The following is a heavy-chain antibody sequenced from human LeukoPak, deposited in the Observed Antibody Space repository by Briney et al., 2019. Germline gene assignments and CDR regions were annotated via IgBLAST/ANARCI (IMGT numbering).Heavy chain of an antibody. CDR2: IDPSDSYT. CDR1: GYSFTSYW. Sequence: GESLQISCKGYGYSFTSYWISWVRQMPGKGLEWMGRIDPSDSYTNYSPSFQGHVTISADKSISTAYLQWSSLKASDTAMYYCARHVYGSGSYYKNWFDPWGQGTLVTVSS. D-gene: IGHD3-10*01. V-gene: IGHV5-10-1*01. J-gene: IGHJ5*02. CDR3: ARHVYGSGSYYKNWFDP.